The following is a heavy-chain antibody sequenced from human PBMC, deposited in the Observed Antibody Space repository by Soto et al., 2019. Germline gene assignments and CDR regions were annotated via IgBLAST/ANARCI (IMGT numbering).Heavy chain of an antibody. Sequence: PGESLKISCKGSGYSFTSYYIGWVRQMPGKGLEWMGIIYPDDSRTRYSPSFEDRVTISADQSINTAYLQWSSLKASDTAIYYCATIFPSPRGHHYYYGVAVWGQGTAVTVSS. CDR1: GYSFTSYY. V-gene: IGHV5-51*01. D-gene: IGHD2-21*01. CDR3: ATIFPSPRGHHYYYGVAV. J-gene: IGHJ6*02. CDR2: IYPDDSRT.